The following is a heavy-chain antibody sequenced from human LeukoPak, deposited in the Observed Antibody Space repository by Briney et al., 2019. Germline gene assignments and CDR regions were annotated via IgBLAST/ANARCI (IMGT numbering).Heavy chain of an antibody. CDR3: ARGRAVVAASDSSFDP. CDR1: GFTLSTYS. V-gene: IGHV3-21*01. CDR2: ISTSSIYI. Sequence: TGGSLRLSCAASGFTLSTYSMNWVRQAPGKGLEWASSISTSSIYIYYSDSVKGRFTISRDNAKNSLYLQMNSLRAEDTAVYYCARGRAVVAASDSSFDPWGQGTLVTVSS. D-gene: IGHD2-15*01. J-gene: IGHJ5*02.